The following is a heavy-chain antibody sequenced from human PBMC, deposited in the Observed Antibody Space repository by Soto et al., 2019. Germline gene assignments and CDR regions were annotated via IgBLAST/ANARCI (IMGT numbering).Heavy chain of an antibody. Sequence: QVQLVQSGAEVKKPGSSVKVSCKASGGTFSSYAISWVRQAPGQGLEWMGVIIPIFGTANYVQKFQGRVTITADESTSTAYIELSSRRSEDTAVYYCARERGVLVGATTYYCYGMDVWGQGTTVTVSS. CDR2: IIPIFGTA. CDR3: ARERGVLVGATTYYCYGMDV. CDR1: GGTFSSYA. V-gene: IGHV1-69*01. J-gene: IGHJ6*02. D-gene: IGHD1-26*01.